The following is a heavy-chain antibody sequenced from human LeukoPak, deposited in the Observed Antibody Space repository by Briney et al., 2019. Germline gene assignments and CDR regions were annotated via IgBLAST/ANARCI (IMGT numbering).Heavy chain of an antibody. CDR3: AKRGVVIRVILVGFHKEAYYFDS. V-gene: IGHV3-23*01. D-gene: IGHD3-22*01. CDR2: LSASGGGT. CDR1: GITLSNYD. Sequence: GGSLSLSCAVSGITLSNYDLAWVRQAPGKGLEWVASLSASGGGTSYADSVRGRFTISRDNAKNTLYLQMNSLRAEDTAVYFCAKRGVVIRVILVGFHKEAYYFDSWGQGVLVTVSS. J-gene: IGHJ4*02.